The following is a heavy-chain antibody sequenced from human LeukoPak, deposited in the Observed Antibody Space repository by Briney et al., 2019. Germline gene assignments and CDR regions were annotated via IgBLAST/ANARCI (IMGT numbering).Heavy chain of an antibody. CDR2: ISYDGSNK. V-gene: IGHV3-30*02. CDR3: AKYGGSSGFEY. D-gene: IGHD1-26*01. CDR1: GFTFSSYG. Sequence: PGGSLRLSCAASGFTFSSYGMHWVRQAPGKGLEWVAFISYDGSNKYDADSVKGRFTISRDDSKNALYLQMNSLRPEDTAVYYCAKYGGSSGFEYWGQGTLVTVSS. J-gene: IGHJ4*02.